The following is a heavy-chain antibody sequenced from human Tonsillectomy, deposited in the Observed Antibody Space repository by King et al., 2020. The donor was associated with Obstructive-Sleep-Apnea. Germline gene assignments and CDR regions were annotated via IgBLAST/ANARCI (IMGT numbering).Heavy chain of an antibody. CDR3: ARDRGFGVDP. Sequence: QLQESGPGLVKPSETLSLTCTVSGGSIISYYWSWIRQPPGKGLEWIGYIYYSGSTNYNPSLKSRVTISVDTSKNQFSLKLSSVTAADTAVYYCARDRGFGVDPWGQGTLVTVSS. J-gene: IGHJ5*02. D-gene: IGHD3-10*01. V-gene: IGHV4-59*01. CDR2: IYYSGST. CDR1: GGSIISYY.